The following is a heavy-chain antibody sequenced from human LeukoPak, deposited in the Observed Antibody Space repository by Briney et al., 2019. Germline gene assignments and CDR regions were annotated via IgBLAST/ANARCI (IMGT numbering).Heavy chain of an antibody. CDR1: GFTFDDYA. Sequence: GGSLRLSCAASGFTFDDYAMHWVRQAPGKGLEWVSSISGSSSYIYYADSVKGRFTISRDNAKNSLYLQMNSLRAEDTALYYCAREDRYDAFDIWGQGTMVAVSS. CDR2: ISGSSSYI. V-gene: IGHV3-21*04. J-gene: IGHJ3*02. CDR3: AREDRYDAFDI.